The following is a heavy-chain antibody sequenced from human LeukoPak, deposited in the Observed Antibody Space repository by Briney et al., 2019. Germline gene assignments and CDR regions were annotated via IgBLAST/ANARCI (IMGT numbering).Heavy chain of an antibody. CDR2: IYYSGST. Sequence: SETLSLTCTVSGGSISSSSYYWGWIRQPPGKGLEWIGSIYYSGSTYYNPSLKSRVTISVDTSKNQFSLKLSSVTAADTAVYYRARHSPAGTLFDYWGQGTLVTVSS. D-gene: IGHD2/OR15-2a*01. CDR3: ARHSPAGTLFDY. V-gene: IGHV4-39*01. J-gene: IGHJ4*02. CDR1: GGSISSSSYY.